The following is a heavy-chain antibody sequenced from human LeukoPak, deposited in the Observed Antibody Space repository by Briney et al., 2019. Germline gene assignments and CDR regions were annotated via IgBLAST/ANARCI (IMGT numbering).Heavy chain of an antibody. CDR2: LYSGGSA. Sequence: PGGPLRLSCAASGFIVSSNYMNWVRQAPGKGLEWIAGLYSGGSAYYADSVKGRFTISRDNSKNTLYLQIYSLRAEDTAIYYCARDSETETGWYYYGMDVWGRGTTVTVSS. CDR1: GFIVSSNY. V-gene: IGHV3-53*01. J-gene: IGHJ6*02. D-gene: IGHD1-1*01. CDR3: ARDSETETGWYYYGMDV.